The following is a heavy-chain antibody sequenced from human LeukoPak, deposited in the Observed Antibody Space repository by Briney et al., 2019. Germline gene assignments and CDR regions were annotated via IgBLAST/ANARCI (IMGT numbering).Heavy chain of an antibody. J-gene: IGHJ4*02. CDR2: IRSKTYGGTA. V-gene: IGHV3-49*03. CDR3: SRATGTGWPCNY. CDR1: GFTFGDYA. Sequence: PGGSLRLSCTGSGFTFGDYAMSWFRQAPGEGLEWVSFIRSKTYGGTAECAAFVKGRFTMSRDDSKSIAYLQMNSLKTEDTAVYYCSRATGTGWPCNYWGQGTLVTVSS. D-gene: IGHD6-19*01.